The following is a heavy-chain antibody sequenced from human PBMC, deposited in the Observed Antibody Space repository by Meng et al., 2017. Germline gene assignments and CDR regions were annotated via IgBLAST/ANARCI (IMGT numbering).Heavy chain of an antibody. CDR3: ARWSIYCSGGSCYSFDY. J-gene: IGHJ4*02. CDR1: CGSISSSNW. D-gene: IGHD2-15*01. V-gene: IGHV4-4*02. CDR2: IYHSGST. Sequence: QVALQESGPGLVKPSGTLSLTCAVSCGSISSSNWWSWVRQPPGKGLEWIGEIYHSGSTNYNPSLKSRVTISVDKSKNQFSLKLSSVTAADTAVYYCARWSIYCSGGSCYSFDYWGQGTLVTVSS.